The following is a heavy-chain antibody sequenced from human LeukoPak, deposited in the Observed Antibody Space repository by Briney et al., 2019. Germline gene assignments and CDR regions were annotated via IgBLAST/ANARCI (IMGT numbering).Heavy chain of an antibody. Sequence: AGGSLRLSCAASGFTFDDYGMNWVRHAPGKGLEWVSGINWNGGSTGYADSVRGRFTISRDNAKNSLYLQMNSLRAEDTALYYCARSATRDYYDSAGYYYGYYFDYWGQGTLVTVSS. D-gene: IGHD3-22*01. CDR2: INWNGGST. V-gene: IGHV3-20*04. CDR1: GFTFDDYG. CDR3: ARSATRDYYDSAGYYYGYYFDY. J-gene: IGHJ4*02.